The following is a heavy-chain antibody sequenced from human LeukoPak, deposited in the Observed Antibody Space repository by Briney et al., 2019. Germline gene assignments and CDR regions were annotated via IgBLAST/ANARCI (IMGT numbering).Heavy chain of an antibody. D-gene: IGHD2-2*01. V-gene: IGHV1-18*01. CDR1: GYTFTSYG. CDR2: ISAYNGNT. J-gene: IGHJ4*02. CDR3: ARAGYCSSTRCQYYFDY. Sequence: ASVKVSGRASGYTFTSYGISWVRQAPGQGLEWMGWISAYNGNTNYAQKLQGRVTMTTDTSTSTAYMELRSLRSDDTAVYYCARAGYCSSTRCQYYFDYWGQGTLVTVSS.